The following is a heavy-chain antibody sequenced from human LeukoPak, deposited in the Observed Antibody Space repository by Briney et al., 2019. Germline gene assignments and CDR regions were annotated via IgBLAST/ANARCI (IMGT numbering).Heavy chain of an antibody. CDR2: ISSSSSYI. D-gene: IGHD5-24*01. Sequence: GGSLRLSCAASGFTFSSYSMNWVRQAPGKGLEWVSSISSSSSYIYYADSVKGRFTISRDNTKNSLYLQMNSLRAEDTAVYYCARDHRDGYNSHFDYWGQGTLVTVSS. J-gene: IGHJ4*02. V-gene: IGHV3-21*01. CDR3: ARDHRDGYNSHFDY. CDR1: GFTFSSYS.